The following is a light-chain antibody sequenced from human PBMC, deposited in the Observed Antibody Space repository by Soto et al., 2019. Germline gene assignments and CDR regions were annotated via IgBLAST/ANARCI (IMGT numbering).Light chain of an antibody. CDR3: GSYTSSDTMI. J-gene: IGLJ2*01. V-gene: IGLV2-14*03. Sequence: QSALTQPASVSGSPGQSITISCTGTSSDIGRYNYVSWYQHSPGKAPKHIIYDVSDRPSGVSNRFSGSKSGTTASLTISGLQAEDEADYYCGSYTSSDTMIFGGGTKLTVL. CDR1: SSDIGRYNY. CDR2: DVS.